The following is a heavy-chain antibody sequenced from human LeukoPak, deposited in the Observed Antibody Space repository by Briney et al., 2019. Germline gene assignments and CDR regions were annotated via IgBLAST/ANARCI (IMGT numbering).Heavy chain of an antibody. CDR1: GGSFSGYY. CDR2: INHSGST. V-gene: IGHV4-34*01. Sequence: SETLSLTCAVYGGSFSGYYWSWIRQPPGKGLEWIGEINHSGSTNYNPSLKSRVTISVDTSKNQFSLKLSSVTAADTAVYYCARGRGLIVVVPAWLFDPWGKGTLVTVSS. J-gene: IGHJ5*02. CDR3: ARGRGLIVVVPAWLFDP. D-gene: IGHD2-2*01.